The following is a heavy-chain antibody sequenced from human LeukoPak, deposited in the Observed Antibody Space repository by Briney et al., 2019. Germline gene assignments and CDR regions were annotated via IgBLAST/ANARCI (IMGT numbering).Heavy chain of an antibody. J-gene: IGHJ4*02. Sequence: GGSLRLSCAASGFTFSSYAMHWVRQAPGKGLEWVAVISYDGSNKYYADSVKGQFTISRDNSKNTLYLQMNSLRAEDTAVYYCARGTVSSGSPFDYWGQGTLVTVSS. CDR3: ARGTVSSGSPFDY. D-gene: IGHD6-19*01. V-gene: IGHV3-30*01. CDR2: ISYDGSNK. CDR1: GFTFSSYA.